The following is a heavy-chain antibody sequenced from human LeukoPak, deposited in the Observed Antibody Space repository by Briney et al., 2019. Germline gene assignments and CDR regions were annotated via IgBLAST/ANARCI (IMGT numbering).Heavy chain of an antibody. Sequence: GGSLRLSCAASGFTFSSYAMSWVRQAPGKGLEWVSGISGSGGRGGSTYYAGSVNARFTNSRDNAKNTLYLQMNSRGVEDTAVYYCAKAGSIKFDFWGQGSLVTVSS. CDR3: AKAGSIKFDF. J-gene: IGHJ4*02. D-gene: IGHD1-26*01. V-gene: IGHV3-23*01. CDR1: GFTFSSYA. CDR2: ISGSGGRGGST.